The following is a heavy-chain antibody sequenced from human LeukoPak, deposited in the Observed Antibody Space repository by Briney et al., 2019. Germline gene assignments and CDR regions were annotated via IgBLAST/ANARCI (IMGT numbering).Heavy chain of an antibody. CDR2: INHSGST. Sequence: PSETLSLACAVYGGSSSGYYWSWIRQPPGKGLEWIGEINHSGSTNYNPSLKSRVTISVDTCKNQFSLKLSSVTAADTAVYYCARTSGVDYCSSTSCYYDYWGQGTLVTVSS. V-gene: IGHV4-34*01. D-gene: IGHD2-2*01. CDR1: GGSSSGYY. CDR3: ARTSGVDYCSSTSCYYDY. J-gene: IGHJ4*02.